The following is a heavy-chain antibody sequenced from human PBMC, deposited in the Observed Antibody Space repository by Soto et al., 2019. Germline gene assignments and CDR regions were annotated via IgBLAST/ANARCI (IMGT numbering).Heavy chain of an antibody. Sequence: GGSLRLSCAASGFTFSSYAMSWVRQAPGKGLEWVSAISGSGGSTYYADSVKGRFTISRDNSKNTLYLQMNSLRAEDTAVYYCAKAAGNYYDSSGYYSNYFDYWGQGTLVTVSS. CDR3: AKAAGNYYDSSGYYSNYFDY. CDR2: ISGSGGST. CDR1: GFTFSSYA. V-gene: IGHV3-23*01. D-gene: IGHD3-22*01. J-gene: IGHJ4*02.